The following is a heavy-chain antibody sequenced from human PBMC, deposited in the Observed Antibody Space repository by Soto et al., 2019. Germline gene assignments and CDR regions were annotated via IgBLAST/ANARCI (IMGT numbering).Heavy chain of an antibody. CDR3: ARRKGYDSNNYYFDY. J-gene: IGHJ4*02. CDR2: VYYNGNM. V-gene: IGHV4-39*01. D-gene: IGHD2-2*01. CDR1: GGSISSTTHY. Sequence: PSETLPLTCTVSGGSISSTTHYLGWIRQSPGKGLEWIGSVYYNGNMYYNPSLKSRVTMSVDTSKNQFSLDLRSVTAADTAVYYCARRKGYDSNNYYFDYWRQGILFTVSS.